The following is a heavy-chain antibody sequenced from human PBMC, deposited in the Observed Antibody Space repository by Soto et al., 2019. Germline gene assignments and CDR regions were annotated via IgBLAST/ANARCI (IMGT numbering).Heavy chain of an antibody. V-gene: IGHV1-8*01. CDR3: AREVAGTFVP. CDR1: GYTFTSYD. Sequence: QVQLVQSGAEVKKPVASVKVACKASGYTFTSYDINWVRQATGQGLGWMGWMNPNSGNTAYAQKFQGRVTMTRNTSISTASMALSSLRSEDTAVYYCAREVAGTFVPWGQGTLVTVPS. D-gene: IGHD3-16*01. CDR2: MNPNSGNT. J-gene: IGHJ5*02.